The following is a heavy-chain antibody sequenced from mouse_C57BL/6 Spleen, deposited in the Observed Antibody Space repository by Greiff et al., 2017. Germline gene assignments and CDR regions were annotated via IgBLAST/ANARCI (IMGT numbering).Heavy chain of an antibody. D-gene: IGHD1-1*01. CDR3: ARRNIYYYGSSHFDY. CDR2: IDPSDSET. Sequence: QVQLQQPGAELVRPGSSVKLSCKASGYPFTSYWMHWVKQRPIQGLEWIGNIDPSDSETHYNQKFKDKATLTVDKSSSTAYMQLSSLTSEDSAVYYCARRNIYYYGSSHFDYWGQGTTLTVSS. CDR1: GYPFTSYW. V-gene: IGHV1-52*01. J-gene: IGHJ2*01.